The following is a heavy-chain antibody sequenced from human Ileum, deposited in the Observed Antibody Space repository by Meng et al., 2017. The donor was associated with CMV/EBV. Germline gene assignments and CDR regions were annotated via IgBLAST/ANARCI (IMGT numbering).Heavy chain of an antibody. D-gene: IGHD4/OR15-4a*01. J-gene: IGHJ4*02. CDR3: GSATDYKVDY. Sequence: SETLSLTCAVSGDSVSSNNWWTWVRQPPGKGPEWIGEIHHSGTTAHNPSLRSRISFSVDKSRNQVSLHLTTVTAADTAVYYCGSATDYKVDYWGQGTSVTVSS. CDR1: GDSVSSNNW. CDR2: IHHSGTT. V-gene: IGHV4-4*02.